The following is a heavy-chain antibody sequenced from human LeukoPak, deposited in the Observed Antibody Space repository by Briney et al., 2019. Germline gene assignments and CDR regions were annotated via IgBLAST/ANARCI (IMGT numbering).Heavy chain of an antibody. CDR2: IYYSGSN. V-gene: IGHV4-39*01. CDR3: ARYCSGSSCFNQIGRGDDY. CDR1: GGSISSSSYY. J-gene: IGHJ4*02. Sequence: PSETLSLTCTVSGGSISSSSYYWGWIRQPPGKGLEWFVCIYYSGSNYYNPSLKNRVTISVDTSKNQFPLKLSSVTAADTAVYYCARYCSGSSCFNQIGRGDDYWGQGTLVTVSS. D-gene: IGHD2-15*01.